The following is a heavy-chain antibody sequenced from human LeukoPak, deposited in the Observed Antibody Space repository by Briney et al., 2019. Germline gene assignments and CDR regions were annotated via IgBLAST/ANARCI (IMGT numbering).Heavy chain of an antibody. V-gene: IGHV3-7*01. CDR1: GFMFNAYW. Sequence: GGSLRLSCTGSGFMFNAYWMSWVRKAPGMGLEWVGKIRQDGGEIFYVDSVRGRFTISRDNAKNSVYLQPNSLRAEDTAVYYCARADLEWYLDLWGRGTLVTVSS. CDR2: IRQDGGEI. J-gene: IGHJ2*01. CDR3: ARADLEWYLDL.